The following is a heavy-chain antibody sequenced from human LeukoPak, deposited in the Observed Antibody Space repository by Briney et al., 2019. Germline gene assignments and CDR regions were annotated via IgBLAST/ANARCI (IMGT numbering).Heavy chain of an antibody. CDR3: ASLFRRKSGGVVPAAMP. V-gene: IGHV5-51*01. Sequence: GESLKISCKGSGYSFTSYWIGWVRQMPGKGLEWMGIIYPGDSDTRYSPSFQGQVTISADKSISTAYLQWSSLKASDTAMYYCASLFRRKSGGVVPAAMPWGQGTLVTVSS. J-gene: IGHJ5*02. CDR1: GYSFTSYW. CDR2: IYPGDSDT. D-gene: IGHD2-2*01.